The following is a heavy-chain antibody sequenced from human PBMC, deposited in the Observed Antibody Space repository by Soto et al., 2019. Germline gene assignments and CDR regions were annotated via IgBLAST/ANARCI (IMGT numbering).Heavy chain of an antibody. Sequence: PGGSLRLSCAASGFTFSSYSMNWVRQAPGKGLEWVSSISVSSSVYADSVKGRFTISRDNAKNSLYLQMNSLRAEDTAVYYCARDRYSYYDFWSGSLPYYYYGMDVWGQGTTVTVSS. CDR3: ARDRYSYYDFWSGSLPYYYYGMDV. V-gene: IGHV3-21*01. CDR1: GFTFSSYS. CDR2: ISVSSS. J-gene: IGHJ6*02. D-gene: IGHD3-3*01.